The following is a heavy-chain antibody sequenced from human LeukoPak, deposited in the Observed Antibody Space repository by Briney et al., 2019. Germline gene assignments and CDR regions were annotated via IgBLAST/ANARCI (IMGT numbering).Heavy chain of an antibody. CDR3: VKEGYSYGYVIWPFFDY. CDR1: GFTFSSYA. Sequence: PGGSLRLSCSASGFTFSSYAMHWVRQAPGKGLEYVSAISSNGGSTYYADPVKGRFTISRDNSKNTLYLQMSSLRAEDTAVYYCVKEGYSYGYVIWPFFDYWGQGTLVTVSS. D-gene: IGHD5-18*01. V-gene: IGHV3-64D*06. CDR2: ISSNGGST. J-gene: IGHJ4*02.